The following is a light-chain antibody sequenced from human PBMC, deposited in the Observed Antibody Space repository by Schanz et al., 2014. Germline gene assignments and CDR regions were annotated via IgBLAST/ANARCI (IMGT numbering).Light chain of an antibody. CDR2: DVS. V-gene: IGLV2-14*01. Sequence: QSALTQPASVSGSPGQSITISCTGTSSDVGGYDFVSWYQQHPGKAPKLMIYDVSNRPSGVSNRFSGSRSGTSASLAITGLQAEDEADYYCQSSHNPLTDYVFGTGTKLTVL. J-gene: IGLJ1*01. CDR1: SSDVGGYDF. CDR3: QSSHNPLTDYV.